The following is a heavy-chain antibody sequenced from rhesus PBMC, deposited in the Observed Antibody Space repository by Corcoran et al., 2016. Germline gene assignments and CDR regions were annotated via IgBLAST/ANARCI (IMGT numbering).Heavy chain of an antibody. CDR1: GYSISSGYG. D-gene: IGHD3-28*01. CDR2: IDGGSGST. J-gene: IGHJ4*01. Sequence: QVQLQESGPGMVKPSENLSLTCAVSGYSISSGYGWGWIRQTPGKGLEWIGQIDGGSGSTDYHPSLKSRVTVSKDTSKNQVSLKLSSVTAADTAVYYCARVGSGYLYYCDYWGQGVLVTGSS. V-gene: IGHV4-127*01. CDR3: ARVGSGYLYYCDY.